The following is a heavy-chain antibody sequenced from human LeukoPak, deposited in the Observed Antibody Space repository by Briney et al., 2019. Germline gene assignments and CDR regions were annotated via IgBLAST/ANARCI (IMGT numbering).Heavy chain of an antibody. J-gene: IGHJ6*02. Sequence: ASVKVSCKASGGTFSSYAISWVRQAPGQGLEWMGRIIPILGIANYAQKFQGRVAITADKSTSTAYMELSSLRSEDTAVYYCAKDGCLSDKCRYYYDSSGFMDVWGQGTTVTVSS. D-gene: IGHD3-22*01. CDR2: IIPILGIA. V-gene: IGHV1-69*04. CDR3: AKDGCLSDKCRYYYDSSGFMDV. CDR1: GGTFSSYA.